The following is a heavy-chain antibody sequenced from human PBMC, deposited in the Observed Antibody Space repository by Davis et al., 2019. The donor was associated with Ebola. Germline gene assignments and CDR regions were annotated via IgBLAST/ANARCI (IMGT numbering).Heavy chain of an antibody. Sequence: SETLSLTCTVSGGSMNTYYWSWFRQPPGKGLEWIGYIYYSGSTKYIPSLRSRVSISVDTSNNQFSLILRSVTAADTAVYYCATSRGLLVAGTWYFHHWGQGTLVTVSS. CDR2: IYYSGST. V-gene: IGHV4-59*01. J-gene: IGHJ1*01. CDR1: GGSMNTYY. D-gene: IGHD6-19*01. CDR3: ATSRGLLVAGTWYFHH.